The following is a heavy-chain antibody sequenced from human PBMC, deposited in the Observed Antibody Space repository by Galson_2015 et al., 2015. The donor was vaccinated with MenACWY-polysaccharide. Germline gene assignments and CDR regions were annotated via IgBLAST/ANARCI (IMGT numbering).Heavy chain of an antibody. CDR3: ARGRYGMDV. CDR1: GFTFSNYW. Sequence: SLRLSCAASGFTFSNYWMTWVRQAPGKGLEWVANIKKAGSEKYYVDSVKGRFTISRDNAPYLQMKSLRAEDTAVYLCARGRYGMDVWGQGTTVTVSS. J-gene: IGHJ6*02. CDR2: IKKAGSEK. V-gene: IGHV3-7*01.